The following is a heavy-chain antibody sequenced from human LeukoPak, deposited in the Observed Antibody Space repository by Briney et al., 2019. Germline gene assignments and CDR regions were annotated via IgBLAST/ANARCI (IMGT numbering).Heavy chain of an antibody. CDR1: GYSIRSGYY. CDR2: ISHSGST. CDR3: ARLDLAAFQLRRAYFDY. D-gene: IGHD1-1*01. J-gene: IGHJ4*02. V-gene: IGHV4-38-2*02. Sequence: SETLSLTCTVSGYSIRSGYYWGWIRQPPGKGLAWIGSISHSGSTHYNPSLKSRVTISVDTSKNQFSLKLTSVTAADTAVYYCARLDLAAFQLRRAYFDYWGQGTLVTVSS.